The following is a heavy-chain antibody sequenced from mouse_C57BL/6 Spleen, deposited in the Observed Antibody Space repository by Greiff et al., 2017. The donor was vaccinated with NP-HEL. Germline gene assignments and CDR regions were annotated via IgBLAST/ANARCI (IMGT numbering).Heavy chain of an antibody. Sequence: EVQLQQSGPELVKPGASVKISCKASGYTFTDYYMNWVKQSHGKSLEWIGDINPNNGGTSYNQKFKGKATLTVDKSSSTAYMELRSLTSEDSAVYYCARGGTVVADYWGQGTTLTVSS. CDR2: INPNNGGT. V-gene: IGHV1-26*01. CDR3: ARGGTVVADY. J-gene: IGHJ2*01. CDR1: GYTFTDYY. D-gene: IGHD1-1*01.